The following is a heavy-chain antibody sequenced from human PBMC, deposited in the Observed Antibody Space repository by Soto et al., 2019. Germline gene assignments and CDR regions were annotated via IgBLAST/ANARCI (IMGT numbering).Heavy chain of an antibody. Sequence: PGGSLRLSCAASGFTFSSYPMHWVRQAPGKGPEWVAVISVNGNNIHYGDSVKGRFTISRDNSRNTLYLQMNSLRAEDTAVYYCARERQQLVPAPTNWFDPWGQGTLVTVSS. J-gene: IGHJ5*02. CDR1: GFTFSSYP. D-gene: IGHD6-13*01. CDR2: ISVNGNNI. CDR3: ARERQQLVPAPTNWFDP. V-gene: IGHV3-30-3*01.